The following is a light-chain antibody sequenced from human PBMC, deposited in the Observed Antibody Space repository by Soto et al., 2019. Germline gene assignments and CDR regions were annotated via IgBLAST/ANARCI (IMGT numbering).Light chain of an antibody. Sequence: QSALTQPASVSGSPGQSLTISCTGTNTDVGGCNYVSWYQQHPGKAPKLVIYEVGNRPSGVSNRFAGAKSGNTASLTISGLQAGDEAHYYCSSYTSSTTLYVFGTGTKVTV. CDR1: NTDVGGCNY. J-gene: IGLJ1*01. CDR3: SSYTSSTTLYV. CDR2: EVG. V-gene: IGLV2-14*01.